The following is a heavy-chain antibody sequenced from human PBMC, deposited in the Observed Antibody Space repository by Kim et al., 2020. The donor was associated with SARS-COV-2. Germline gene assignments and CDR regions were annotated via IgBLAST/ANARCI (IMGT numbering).Heavy chain of an antibody. V-gene: IGHV4-4*02. J-gene: IGHJ4*02. CDR3: ARVPYSRSWYFDY. CDR1: GGSISSSNW. CDR2: IYHSGST. D-gene: IGHD6-13*01. Sequence: SETLSLTCAVSGGSISSSNWWSCVRQPPGKGLEWIGEIYHSGSTNYNPSLKSRVPISVDKPKNQFSLKLSSVTAADTAVYYCARVPYSRSWYFDYWGQGTRVTVSS.